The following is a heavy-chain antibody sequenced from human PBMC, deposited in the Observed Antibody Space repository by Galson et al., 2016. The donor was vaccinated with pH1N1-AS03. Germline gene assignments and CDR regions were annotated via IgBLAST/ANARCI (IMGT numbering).Heavy chain of an antibody. CDR2: ISGGSGSI. Sequence: SLRLSCAASGFTFSKYALSWVRQAPGKGLELVSGISGGSGSIYYVDSVQGRFAISRDNSKNTLYLEMNSLRAEDTAVYFCARAGYSYGNYYYYMDVWGKGTTVTVSS. V-gene: IGHV3-23*01. CDR3: ARAGYSYGNYYYYMDV. J-gene: IGHJ6*03. D-gene: IGHD5-18*01. CDR1: GFTFSKYA.